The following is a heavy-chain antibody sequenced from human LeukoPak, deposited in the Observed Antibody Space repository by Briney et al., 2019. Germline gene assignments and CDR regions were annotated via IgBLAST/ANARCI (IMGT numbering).Heavy chain of an antibody. Sequence: SVKVSCKASGGTFSSYAISWVRQAPGQGLEWMGRIIPILGIANYAQKFQGRVTITADKSTSTAYMELSSLRSEDTAVYYCAMSSRPYYYYYYGMDVWGQGTTVTVSS. CDR2: IIPILGIA. D-gene: IGHD2-2*01. CDR1: GGTFSSYA. CDR3: AMSSRPYYYYYYGMDV. J-gene: IGHJ6*02. V-gene: IGHV1-69*04.